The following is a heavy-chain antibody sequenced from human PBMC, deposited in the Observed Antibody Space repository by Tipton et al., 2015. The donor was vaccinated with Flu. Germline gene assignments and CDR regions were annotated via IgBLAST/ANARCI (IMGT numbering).Heavy chain of an antibody. J-gene: IGHJ4*02. Sequence: LRLSCAASGFTLRNYWMTWVRQAPGKGLEWVGSISHSGRTYYKPSLKSRVTVSLDTFNNQFALNLRFVTAADTAVYYCARSTYYYGSGTSDFWGQGTLVTVSS. CDR1: GFTLRNYW. V-gene: IGHV4-38-2*01. CDR3: ARSTYYYGSGTSDF. CDR2: ISHSGRT. D-gene: IGHD3-10*01.